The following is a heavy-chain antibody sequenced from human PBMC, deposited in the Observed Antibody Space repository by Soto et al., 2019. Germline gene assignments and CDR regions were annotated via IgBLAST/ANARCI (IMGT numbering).Heavy chain of an antibody. V-gene: IGHV3-23*01. CDR1: GFTFSSYA. CDR2: ISGSGGST. D-gene: IGHD3-10*01. Sequence: EVQPLESGGGLVQPGGSLRLSCAASGFTFSSYAMSWVRQAPGKGLEWVSAISGSGGSTYYADSVKGRFTISRDNSKNTLYLQMNSLRAEDTAVYYCANQMVRGVIPNGPDYWGQGTLVTVSS. J-gene: IGHJ4*02. CDR3: ANQMVRGVIPNGPDY.